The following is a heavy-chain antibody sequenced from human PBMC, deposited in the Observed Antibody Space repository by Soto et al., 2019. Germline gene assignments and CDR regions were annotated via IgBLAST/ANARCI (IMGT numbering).Heavy chain of an antibody. V-gene: IGHV4-59*01. CDR3: ARFKVGGNRFDP. CDR1: GGSISSYY. D-gene: IGHD2-15*01. J-gene: IGHJ5*02. CDR2: IYYSGST. Sequence: PSETLSLTCTVSGGSISSYYWSWIRQPPGKGLEWIGYIYYSGSTNYNPSLKSRVTISVDTSKNQFSLKLSSVTAADTAVYYCARFKVGGNRFDPWGQGTLVTVSS.